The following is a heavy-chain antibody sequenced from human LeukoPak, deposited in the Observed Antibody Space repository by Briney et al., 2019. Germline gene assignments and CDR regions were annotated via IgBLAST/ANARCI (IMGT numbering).Heavy chain of an antibody. CDR1: GFTFDDYG. J-gene: IGHJ4*02. Sequence: PGGSLRLSCAASGFTFDDYGMSWVRQAPGKGLEWVSGINWNGGSTGYADSVKGRFTISRDNAKNSLYLQMNSLRAEDTALYYCARNTALDDYGDYGYWGQGTLVTVSS. D-gene: IGHD4-17*01. CDR2: INWNGGST. V-gene: IGHV3-20*04. CDR3: ARNTALDDYGDYGY.